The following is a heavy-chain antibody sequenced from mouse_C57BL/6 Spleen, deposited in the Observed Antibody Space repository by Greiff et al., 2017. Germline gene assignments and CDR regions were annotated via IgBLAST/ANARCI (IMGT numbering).Heavy chain of an antibody. CDR3: ASGQLGYFDY. CDR1: GYTFTSYW. J-gene: IGHJ2*01. V-gene: IGHV1-61*01. D-gene: IGHD3-2*01. CDR2: IYPSDSET. Sequence: QVQLQQSGAELVRPGSSVKLSCKASGYTFTSYWMDWVKQRPGQGLEWIGNIYPSDSETHYNQKFKDKATLTVDKSSSTAYMQLSSLTSEDSAVYYCASGQLGYFDYWGQGTTLTVSS.